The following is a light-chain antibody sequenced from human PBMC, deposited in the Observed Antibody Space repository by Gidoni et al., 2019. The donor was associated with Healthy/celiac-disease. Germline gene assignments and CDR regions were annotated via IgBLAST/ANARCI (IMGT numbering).Light chain of an antibody. CDR2: KVS. CDR3: RQGTHWPWT. J-gene: IGKJ1*01. Sequence: VVLTQSPLSLPVTIGQPASLACRSSQSLVHSDGNTYLNWCQQRPGQSPRRLINKVSNRDSGGPDRISGSGAGTDFSLKISRVEAEDVGVYYCRQGTHWPWTFGQGTKVEIK. V-gene: IGKV2-30*02. CDR1: QSLVHSDGNTY.